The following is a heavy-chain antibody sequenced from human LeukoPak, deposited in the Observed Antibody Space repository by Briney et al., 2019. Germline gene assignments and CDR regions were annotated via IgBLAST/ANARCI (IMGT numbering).Heavy chain of an antibody. Sequence: GSLRLSCAASGFTLTAYGMHWVRQTPGKGLEWVAVIWYDGSKEYYADSVKGRFTISRDTSKNTLFLQMNSLRAEDTAMYYCTRDGGSGVDYWGQGTLVTVSS. CDR1: GFTLTAYG. CDR3: TRDGGSGVDY. CDR2: IWYDGSKE. V-gene: IGHV3-33*01. D-gene: IGHD2-15*01. J-gene: IGHJ4*02.